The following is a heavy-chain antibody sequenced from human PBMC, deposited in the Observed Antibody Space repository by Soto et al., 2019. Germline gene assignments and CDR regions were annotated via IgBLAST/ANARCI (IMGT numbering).Heavy chain of an antibody. V-gene: IGHV6-1*01. CDR3: ARRIAAAGPFDY. D-gene: IGHD6-13*01. Sequence: SQTLSLTCAISGDSVSSNSAAWNWIRQSPSRGLEWLGRTYYRSKWYNDYAVSVKSRITINPDTSKIQFSQQLNSVTPEDTAVYYCARRIAAAGPFDYWGQGTLVTVSS. J-gene: IGHJ4*02. CDR1: GDSVSSNSAA. CDR2: TYYRSKWYN.